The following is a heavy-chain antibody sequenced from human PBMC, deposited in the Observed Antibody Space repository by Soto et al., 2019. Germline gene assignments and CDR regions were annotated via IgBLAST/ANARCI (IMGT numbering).Heavy chain of an antibody. D-gene: IGHD6-13*01. V-gene: IGHV3-48*02. CDR1: GFTFSSYS. CDR2: ISSSSSTI. Sequence: GGSLRLSCAASGFTFSSYSMNWVRQAPGKGLEWVSYISSSSSTIYYADSVKGRFTISRDNAKNSLYLQMNSLRDEDTAVYYCAREGSLPSSSWYGVEGGSNWFDPWGQGTLVTVSS. CDR3: AREGSLPSSSWYGVEGGSNWFDP. J-gene: IGHJ5*02.